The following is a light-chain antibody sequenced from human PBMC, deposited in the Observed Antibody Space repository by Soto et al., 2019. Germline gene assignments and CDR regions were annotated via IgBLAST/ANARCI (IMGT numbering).Light chain of an antibody. CDR2: GAS. CDR3: QQYGSSGT. Sequence: EVALTQSPGTLSLSPGERVTILCLASQSVSSTSLAWYQQKPGQTPRLLIYGASSRATGTPDRISGGGSGTHFTLTISRLEPEDFAVYYCQQYGSSGTFGQGTKVDIK. J-gene: IGKJ1*01. V-gene: IGKV3-20*01. CDR1: QSVSSTS.